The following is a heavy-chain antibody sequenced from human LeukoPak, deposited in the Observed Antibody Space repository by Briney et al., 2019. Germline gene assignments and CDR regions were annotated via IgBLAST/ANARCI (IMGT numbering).Heavy chain of an antibody. J-gene: IGHJ4*02. CDR1: GGSISSGGYY. CDR3: ARHVGRPGRGIVVVPAAKTKDY. Sequence: SQTLSLTCTVSGGSISSGGYYWSWIRQPPGKGLEWIGYIYHSGSTYYNPSLKSRVTISVDRSKNQFSLKLSSVTAADTAVYYCARHVGRPGRGIVVVPAAKTKDYWGQGTLVTVSS. V-gene: IGHV4-30-2*01. D-gene: IGHD2-2*01. CDR2: IYHSGST.